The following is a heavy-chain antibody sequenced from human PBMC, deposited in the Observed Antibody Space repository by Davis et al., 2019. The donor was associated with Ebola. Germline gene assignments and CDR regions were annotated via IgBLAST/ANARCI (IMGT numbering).Heavy chain of an antibody. CDR1: GYTFTSHW. CDR2: IYPGDSDT. V-gene: IGHV5-51*01. D-gene: IGHD3-10*01. J-gene: IGHJ4*02. Sequence: GESLKISCKGSGYTFTSHWIGWVRQMPGKGLEWMGIIYPGDSDTRYSPSFQGQVTISVDKSINTAYLQWSSLKASDTAMYYCARGPRSYFRAGGDDYWGQGTLVTVSS. CDR3: ARGPRSYFRAGGDDY.